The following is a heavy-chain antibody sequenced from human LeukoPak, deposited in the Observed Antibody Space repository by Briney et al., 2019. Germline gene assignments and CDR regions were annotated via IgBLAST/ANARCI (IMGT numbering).Heavy chain of an antibody. D-gene: IGHD3-3*01. CDR3: AKDDDFWSGPNFDY. J-gene: IGHJ4*02. CDR1: GFTFSSYA. Sequence: GGSLRLSCAASGFTFSSYAMSWVRQAPGKGLEWASAISGSGGSTYYADSVKGRFTISRDNSKNTLYLQMNSLRAEDTAVYYCAKDDDFWSGPNFDYWGQGTLVTVSS. CDR2: ISGSGGST. V-gene: IGHV3-23*01.